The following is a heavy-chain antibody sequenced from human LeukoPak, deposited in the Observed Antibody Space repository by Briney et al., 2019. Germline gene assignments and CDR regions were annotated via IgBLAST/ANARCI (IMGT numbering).Heavy chain of an antibody. CDR1: GGTLSSYA. D-gene: IGHD6-13*01. V-gene: IGHV1-69*06. Sequence: GSSVKVSCKASGGTLSSYAISWVRQAPGQGLGWMGGIIPIFGTANYAQKFQGRVTITADKSTSTAYMELSSLRSEDTAVYYCARVAAAGPDYWGQGTLVTVSS. J-gene: IGHJ4*02. CDR2: IIPIFGTA. CDR3: ARVAAAGPDY.